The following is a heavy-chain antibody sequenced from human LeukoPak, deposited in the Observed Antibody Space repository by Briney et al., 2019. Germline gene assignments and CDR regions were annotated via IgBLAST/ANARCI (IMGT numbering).Heavy chain of an antibody. CDR3: ARERHSSGWYYYYYMDV. J-gene: IGHJ6*03. CDR2: INHSGST. V-gene: IGHV4-34*01. CDR1: GGSFSGYY. D-gene: IGHD6-19*01. Sequence: SETLSLTCAAYGGSFSGYYWSWIRQPPGKGLEWIGEINHSGSTNYNPSLKSRVTISVDTSKNQFSLKLSSVTAADTAVYYCARERHSSGWYYYYYMDVWGKGTTVIVSS.